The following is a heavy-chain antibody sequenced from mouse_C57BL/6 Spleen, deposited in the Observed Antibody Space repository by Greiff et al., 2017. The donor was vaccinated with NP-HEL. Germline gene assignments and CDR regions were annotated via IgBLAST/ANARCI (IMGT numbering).Heavy chain of an antibody. CDR3: ALSNPWFAY. CDR2: IHPNSGST. V-gene: IGHV1-64*01. Sequence: QVQLQQPGAELVKPGASVKLSCTASGYTFTSYWMHWVKQRPGQGLEWIGMIHPNSGSTNYNEKFKSKATLTVDKSSSTAYLQLSSLTSEDSAVYYCALSNPWFAYWGQGTLVTVSA. CDR1: GYTFTSYW. J-gene: IGHJ3*01. D-gene: IGHD2-5*01.